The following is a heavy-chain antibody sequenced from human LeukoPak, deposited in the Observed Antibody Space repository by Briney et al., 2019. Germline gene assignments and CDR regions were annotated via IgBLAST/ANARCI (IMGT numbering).Heavy chain of an antibody. D-gene: IGHD3-22*01. CDR3: ATGSYYYDSSGYYYGYDAFNI. CDR2: INQNGREK. V-gene: IGHV3-7*01. CDR1: EFTFNNFW. Sequence: GGSLRLSCAASEFTFNNFWMSWVRQAPGKGLEWVANINQNGREKYYVDSVKGRFTISRDNAKNSLYLQMNSLRAEDTAVYYCATGSYYYDSSGYYYGYDAFNIWGQGTMVTVSS. J-gene: IGHJ3*02.